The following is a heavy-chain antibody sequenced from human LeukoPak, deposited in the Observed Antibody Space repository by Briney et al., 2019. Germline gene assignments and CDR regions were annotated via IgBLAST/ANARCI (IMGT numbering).Heavy chain of an antibody. CDR1: GGSINNYY. Sequence: SETLSLTCTVSGGSINNYYWSWIRQPPGKGLEWIGYIYSSGSTNYNPSLKSRVIISVDTSKNQFSLKLSSVTAADTAVYYCARRTLCCGERFDPWGQGTLVTVSS. V-gene: IGHV4-59*08. J-gene: IGHJ5*02. CDR3: ARRTLCCGERFDP. D-gene: IGHD3-16*01. CDR2: IYSSGST.